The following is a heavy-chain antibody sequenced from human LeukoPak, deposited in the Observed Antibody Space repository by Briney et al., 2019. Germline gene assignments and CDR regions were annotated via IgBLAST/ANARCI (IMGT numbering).Heavy chain of an antibody. CDR2: IIPIFGTA. V-gene: IGHV1-69*05. Sequence: SVKVSCKASGGTFSSYAISWVRQAPGQGLEWMGGIIPIFGTANYAQKFQGRVTITTDGSTSTAYMELSSLRSEDTAVYYCARSGGRTTPPTFDYWGQGTLVTVSS. J-gene: IGHJ4*02. CDR1: GGTFSSYA. CDR3: ARSGGRTTPPTFDY. D-gene: IGHD4-17*01.